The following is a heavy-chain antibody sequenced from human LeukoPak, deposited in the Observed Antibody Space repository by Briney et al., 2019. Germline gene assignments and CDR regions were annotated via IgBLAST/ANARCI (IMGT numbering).Heavy chain of an antibody. CDR3: AKGPIAVAGYFDY. J-gene: IGHJ4*02. Sequence: PGRSLRLSCAASGFTFDDYAIHWVRQAPGKGLEWVSGISWNSGSIGYADSVKGRFTISRDNAKTSLYLQMNSLRAEDTALYYCAKGPIAVAGYFDYWGQGTLVTVSS. CDR2: ISWNSGSI. CDR1: GFTFDDYA. D-gene: IGHD6-19*01. V-gene: IGHV3-9*01.